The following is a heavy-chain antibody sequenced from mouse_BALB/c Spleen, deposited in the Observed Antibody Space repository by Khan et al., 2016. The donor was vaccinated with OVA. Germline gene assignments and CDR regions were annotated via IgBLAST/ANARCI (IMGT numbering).Heavy chain of an antibody. CDR3: ARDGYSPWFAY. Sequence: VQLKESEAKLVRPGALVKLSCKASGFNIKDYYMHWVKQRPEQGLVWIGRIDPENGDTIYDPKFQGKASITSDTSSNTAYLQLSSLTSEDTAVYYCARDGYSPWFAYWGQGTLVTVSA. J-gene: IGHJ3*01. D-gene: IGHD2-3*01. CDR1: GFNIKDYY. V-gene: IGHV14-1*02. CDR2: IDPENGDT.